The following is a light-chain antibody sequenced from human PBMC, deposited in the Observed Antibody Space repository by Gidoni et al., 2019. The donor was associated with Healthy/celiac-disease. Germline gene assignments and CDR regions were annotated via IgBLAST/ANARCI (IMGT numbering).Light chain of an antibody. J-gene: IGKJ4*01. V-gene: IGKV1-39*01. CDR1: KNISSD. CDR2: AAS. CDR3: QQSYSTSFT. Sequence: TQMTPSPSSLSASVGDRVTITCRASKNISSDLNWYQQKPGKAPKLLIYAASRLLNGVPSRFSGSGSVTDFTLTISSLQPEDFATYYCQQSYSTSFTFGGGTKVEIK.